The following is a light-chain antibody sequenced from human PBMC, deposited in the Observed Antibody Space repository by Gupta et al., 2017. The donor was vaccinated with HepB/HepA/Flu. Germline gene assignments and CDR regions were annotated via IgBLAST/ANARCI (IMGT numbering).Light chain of an antibody. CDR3: SSDTSSSSVV. CDR2: DVS. CDR1: SSDVGGYNY. V-gene: IGLV2-14*03. Sequence: SALTQPASVSGSPGQSITISCTGTSSDVGGYNYVSWYQQHPGKAPKLMIYDVSNRPTGVSNRFSGSKSGNTASLTISGLKEEDEADYYCSSDTSSSSVVFGGGTKLTVL. J-gene: IGLJ2*01.